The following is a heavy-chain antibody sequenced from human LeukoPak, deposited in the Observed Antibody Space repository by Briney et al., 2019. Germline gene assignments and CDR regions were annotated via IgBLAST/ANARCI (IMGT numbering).Heavy chain of an antibody. V-gene: IGHV4-30-2*01. CDR3: AREGLSGPAAAFDI. D-gene: IGHD3-10*01. J-gene: IGHJ3*02. CDR2: IYHSGST. CDR1: GGSISSGGYS. Sequence: SETLSLTCAVSGGSISSGGYSWSWIRQPPGKGLEWIGYIYHSGSTYYNPSLKSRVTISVDRSKNQFSLKLSSVTAADTAVYYCAREGLSGPAAAFDIWGQGTMVTVSS.